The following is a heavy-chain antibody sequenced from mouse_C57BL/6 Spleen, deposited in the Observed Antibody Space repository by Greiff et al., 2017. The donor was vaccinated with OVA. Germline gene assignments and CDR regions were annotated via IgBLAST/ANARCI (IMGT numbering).Heavy chain of an antibody. CDR2: IDPSDSYT. CDR3: ARERNGSSYFDY. D-gene: IGHD1-1*01. Sequence: QVQLQQPGAELVKPGASVKLSCKASGYTFTSYWMQWVKQRPGQGLEWIGEIDPSDSYTNYNQKFTGKATLTVDPSSSTAYMQLSSLTSEDSAVYYCARERNGSSYFDYWGQGTTLTVSS. J-gene: IGHJ2*01. CDR1: GYTFTSYW. V-gene: IGHV1-50*01.